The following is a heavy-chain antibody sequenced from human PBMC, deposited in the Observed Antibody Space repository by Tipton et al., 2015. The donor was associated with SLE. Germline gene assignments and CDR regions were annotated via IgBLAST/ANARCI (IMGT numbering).Heavy chain of an antibody. V-gene: IGHV3-11*01. Sequence: SLRLSCAASGFTLSDYYITWIRQAPGKGLEWISYISSSGTATYYAESVKGRFTISRNDAKNSLSLQMNSLRAEDTAVYYCARTKRQNVVVISFPQDAFDSWGQGTMVSVSS. J-gene: IGHJ3*02. D-gene: IGHD2-21*01. CDR1: GFTLSDYY. CDR3: ARTKRQNVVVISFPQDAFDS. CDR2: ISSSGTAT.